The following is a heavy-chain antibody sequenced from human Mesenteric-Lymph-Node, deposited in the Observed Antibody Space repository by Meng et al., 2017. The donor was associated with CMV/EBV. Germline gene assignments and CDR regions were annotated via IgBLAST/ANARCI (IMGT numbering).Heavy chain of an antibody. CDR2: ISSTGDTI. CDR1: GFTFSTYE. V-gene: IGHV3-48*03. J-gene: IGHJ4*02. Sequence: GGSLRLSCAASGFTFSTYEMNWVRQAPGKGLEWVSYISSTGDTIYYADSLKGRLTISRDNAQNSVFLQMNSLRAEDTAVYYCAGFYYYGNRALDYWGQGTLVTVSS. D-gene: IGHD3-10*01. CDR3: AGFYYYGNRALDY.